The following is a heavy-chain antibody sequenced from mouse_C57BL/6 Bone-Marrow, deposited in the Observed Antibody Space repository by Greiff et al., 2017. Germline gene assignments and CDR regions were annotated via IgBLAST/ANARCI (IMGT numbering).Heavy chain of an antibody. CDR2: IDPSDSYT. CDR3: ARGVTTRYYAMDY. J-gene: IGHJ4*01. V-gene: IGHV1-69*01. Sequence: VQLQQPGAELVMPGASVKLSCKASGYTFTSYWMHWVKQRPGQGLEWIGEIDPSDSYTNYNPKFKGKSTLTVDKSSSTAYMQLSSLTSEDSAVYYCARGVTTRYYAMDYWGQGTSVTVSS. D-gene: IGHD2-5*01. CDR1: GYTFTSYW.